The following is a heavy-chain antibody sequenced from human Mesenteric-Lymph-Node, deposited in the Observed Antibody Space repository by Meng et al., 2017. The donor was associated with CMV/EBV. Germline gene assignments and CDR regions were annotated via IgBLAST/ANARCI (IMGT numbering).Heavy chain of an antibody. V-gene: IGHV3-74*01. J-gene: IGHJ4*02. CDR1: GFTFSTYW. CDR3: ARDLLPIV. D-gene: IGHD2-15*01. CDR2: VNSDGSTT. Sequence: GESLKISCAVSGFTFSTYWMHWVRQAPGKGLVWVSCVNSDGSTTSYADSVKGRFTISRDNAKNTLYLQINSLRAEDTAVYYCARDLLPIVWGQGTLVTVSS.